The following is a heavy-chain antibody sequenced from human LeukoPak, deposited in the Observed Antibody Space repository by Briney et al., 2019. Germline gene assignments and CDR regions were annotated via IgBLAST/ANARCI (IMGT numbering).Heavy chain of an antibody. Sequence: PSETLSLTCTVSGGSISSGGYYWSWIRQHPGKGLEWIGYIYYSGSTYYNPSLKSRVTMSVDTSKSQFSLKLTSVTAADTAVYYCARIRSLVVDVGQQNWFDPWGQGTLVTVSS. CDR2: IYYSGST. V-gene: IGHV4-30-4*08. CDR3: ARIRSLVVDVGQQNWFDP. CDR1: GGSISSGGYY. D-gene: IGHD1-26*01. J-gene: IGHJ5*02.